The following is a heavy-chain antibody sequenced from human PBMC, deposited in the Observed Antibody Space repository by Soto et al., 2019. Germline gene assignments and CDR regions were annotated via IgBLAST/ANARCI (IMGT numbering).Heavy chain of an antibody. J-gene: IGHJ5*02. D-gene: IGHD6-19*01. CDR2: IYYSGST. Sequence: SETLSLTCTVSGGSISSGGYYWSWIRQHPGKGLEWIGYIYYSGSTYYNPSLKSRVTISVDTSKNQFSLKLSSVTAADTAVYYCARGRGRYSSGWSWFDPWGQGILVTVSS. CDR1: GGSISSGGYY. V-gene: IGHV4-31*03. CDR3: ARGRGRYSSGWSWFDP.